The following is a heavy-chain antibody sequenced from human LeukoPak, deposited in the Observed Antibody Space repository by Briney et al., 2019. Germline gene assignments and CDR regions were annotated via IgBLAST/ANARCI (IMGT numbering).Heavy chain of an antibody. V-gene: IGHV4-4*02. CDR2: IYHSGST. CDR3: ARVSIKQDAFDI. D-gene: IGHD3-10*01. CDR1: GGSISSSNW. Sequence: PSETLSLTCAVSGGSISSSNWWSWVRQPPGKGLEWIGEIYHSGSTNYNPSLKSRVTISVDTSKNQFSLKLSSVTAADTAVYYCARVSIKQDAFDIWGQGTMVTVSS. J-gene: IGHJ3*02.